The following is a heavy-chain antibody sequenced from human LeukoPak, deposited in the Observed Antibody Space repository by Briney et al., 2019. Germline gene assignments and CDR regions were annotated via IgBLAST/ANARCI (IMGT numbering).Heavy chain of an antibody. Sequence: SQTLSLTCTVSGGSISSGSYYWSWLRQPAGKGLEWIGRIYTSGSTNYNPSLKSRVTISVDTSKNQFSLKLSSVTAADTAVYYCARRRGELRWFDPWGQGTLVTVSS. D-gene: IGHD1-26*01. CDR3: ARRRGELRWFDP. CDR2: IYTSGST. CDR1: GGSISSGSYY. J-gene: IGHJ5*02. V-gene: IGHV4-61*02.